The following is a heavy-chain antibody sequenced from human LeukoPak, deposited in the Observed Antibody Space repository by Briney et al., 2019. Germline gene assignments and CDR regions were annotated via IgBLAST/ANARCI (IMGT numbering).Heavy chain of an antibody. J-gene: IGHJ4*02. D-gene: IGHD2-21*01. CDR1: GGSISSYY. CDR2: INHSGST. CDR3: AKGDHY. Sequence: SETLSLTCTVSGGSISSYYWSWIRQPPGKGLEWTGEINHSGSTNYNPSLKSRVTISADTSKNQFSLKLSSVTAADTAVYYCAKGDHYWGQGTLVTVSS. V-gene: IGHV4-34*01.